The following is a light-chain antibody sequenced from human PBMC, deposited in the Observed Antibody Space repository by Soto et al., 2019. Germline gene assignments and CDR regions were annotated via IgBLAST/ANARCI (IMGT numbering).Light chain of an antibody. CDR3: GTWYSSLSVGGV. CDR2: ENN. CDR1: SSNIGNNY. J-gene: IGLJ3*02. V-gene: IGLV1-51*02. Sequence: QSVLTQPPSVSAAPGQKVTISCSGSSSNIGNNYVSWYQQLPGTAPKLLIYENNKRPSGIPDRFSGSKSGTSATLGITGLQTGDEADYYCGTWYSSLSVGGVFGGGTKLTVL.